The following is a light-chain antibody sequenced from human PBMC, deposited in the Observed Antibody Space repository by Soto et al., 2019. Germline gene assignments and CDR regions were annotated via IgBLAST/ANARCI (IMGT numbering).Light chain of an antibody. J-gene: IGKJ1*01. CDR1: QGISSY. CDR3: QQYYTSSRGC. CDR2: AAS. Sequence: AIRMTQSPSSFSASTGDRVTITCRASQGISSYLAWYRQKPGKAPKLLIYAASTLQSGVPSRFSGSGSGTDFPPTICSLKYEVFEIYPCQQYYTSSRGCFGKGTKVE. V-gene: IGKV1-8*01.